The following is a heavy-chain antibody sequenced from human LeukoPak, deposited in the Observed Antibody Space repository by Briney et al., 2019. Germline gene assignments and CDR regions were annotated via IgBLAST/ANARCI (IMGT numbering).Heavy chain of an antibody. CDR2: IYTSGST. V-gene: IGHV4-4*07. CDR1: GGSISSYY. Sequence: SETLSLTCTVSGGSISSYYWSWIRQPAGKGLEWIGRIYTSGSTNYNPSLKSRVTISVDTSKNQFSLKLSSVTAADTAVYYCASSSGRLWAFDYWGQGTLVTVSS. D-gene: IGHD5-18*01. J-gene: IGHJ4*02. CDR3: ASSSGRLWAFDY.